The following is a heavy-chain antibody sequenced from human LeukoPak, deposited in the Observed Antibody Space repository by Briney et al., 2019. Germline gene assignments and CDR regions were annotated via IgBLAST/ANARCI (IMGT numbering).Heavy chain of an antibody. CDR1: GFTVSDNY. Sequence: GGSLRLSCAASGFTVSDNYMNWVRQAPGKGLEWVSIIYGDDNTYYAASVKGRFTISRDNSKNTLYLQMNSLRAEDTAVYYCARASGGGYYFGKFYFDYWGQGTLVTVSS. J-gene: IGHJ4*02. D-gene: IGHD3-22*01. CDR2: IYGDDNT. V-gene: IGHV3-53*01. CDR3: ARASGGGYYFGKFYFDY.